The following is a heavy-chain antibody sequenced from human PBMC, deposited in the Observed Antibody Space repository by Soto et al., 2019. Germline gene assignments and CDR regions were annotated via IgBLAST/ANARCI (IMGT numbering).Heavy chain of an antibody. CDR3: AKDSPRATDSDY. J-gene: IGHJ4*02. CDR1: GFTFSSYA. CDR2: ISGSGGST. Sequence: GGSLRHSCASSGFTFSSYAMSLVRQAPGKGLEWVSAISGSGGSTYYADSVKGRFTISRDNSKNTLYLQMNSLRAEDTAVYYCAKDSPRATDSDYWGQGTLVTVSS. V-gene: IGHV3-23*01.